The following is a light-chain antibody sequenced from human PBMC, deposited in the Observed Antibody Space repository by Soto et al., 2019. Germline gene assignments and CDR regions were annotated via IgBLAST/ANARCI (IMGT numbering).Light chain of an antibody. CDR3: HQTYDSPLT. CDR1: QTISNY. J-gene: IGKJ4*01. V-gene: IGKV1-39*01. CDR2: AAS. Sequence: DLQMTQSPSSLSVSVGDGVTMTCRASQTISNYLSWYQQKPGKAPRLLIYAASSLESGVSSRVSGSGSGTDFTLTITNLQPEDFGIYYCHQTYDSPLTFGGGTKIEIK.